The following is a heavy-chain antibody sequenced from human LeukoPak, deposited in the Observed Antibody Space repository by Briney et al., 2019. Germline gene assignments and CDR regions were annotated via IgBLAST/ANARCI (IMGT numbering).Heavy chain of an antibody. V-gene: IGHV4-39*07. D-gene: IGHD3-9*01. Sequence: WVRQAPGKGLEWIGNIYYSGSTYYNESLESRVTISIDTSKNQFSLKLSSVTAADTAVYYCARDLGDILLGNWFDPWGQGTLVTVSS. J-gene: IGHJ5*02. CDR2: IYYSGST. CDR3: ARDLGDILLGNWFDP.